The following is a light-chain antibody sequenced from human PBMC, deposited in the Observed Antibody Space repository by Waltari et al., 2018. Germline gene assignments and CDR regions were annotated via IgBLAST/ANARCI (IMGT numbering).Light chain of an antibody. CDR3: HQSNNWPPTWT. CDR2: DAS. Sequence: EIVMTQSPATLSVSHGERAALSCRASQSVGSNLAWYLQKPGQPPRLLIYDASTRGTGTPARFSGSGSGTEFTLTISSLQSEDFGVYYCHQSNNWPPTWTFGQGTKVEIK. V-gene: IGKV3D-15*01. CDR1: QSVGSN. J-gene: IGKJ1*01.